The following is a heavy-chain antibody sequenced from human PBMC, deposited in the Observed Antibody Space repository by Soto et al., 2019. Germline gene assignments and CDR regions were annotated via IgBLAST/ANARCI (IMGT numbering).Heavy chain of an antibody. V-gene: IGHV1-18*01. CDR1: GYTFTSYG. CDR3: ALVMVGAVSSMFDP. D-gene: IGHD1-26*01. CDR2: ISAYNGNT. J-gene: IGHJ5*02. Sequence: QVQLVQSGAEVKKPGASVKVSCKASGYTFTSYGISLVRHAPGQGLEWMGWISAYNGNTNYAKKLQCRVAMTTDTSTSIADMELRVLRSDDTPMCQCALVMVGAVSSMFDPWGQGTLVTVSS.